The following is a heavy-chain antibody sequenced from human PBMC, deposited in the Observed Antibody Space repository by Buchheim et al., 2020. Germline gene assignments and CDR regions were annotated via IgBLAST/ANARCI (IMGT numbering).Heavy chain of an antibody. CDR3: AREVRLSSIFGVVSYYYYGMDV. V-gene: IGHV3-33*01. J-gene: IGHJ6*02. Sequence: QVQLVESGGGVVQPGRSLRLSCAASGFTFSSYGMHWVRQAPGKGLEWVAVIWYDGSNKYYADSVKGRLTISRDNSKNTLYLQMNSLRAEDTAVYYCAREVRLSSIFGVVSYYYYGMDVWGQGTT. D-gene: IGHD3-3*01. CDR2: IWYDGSNK. CDR1: GFTFSSYG.